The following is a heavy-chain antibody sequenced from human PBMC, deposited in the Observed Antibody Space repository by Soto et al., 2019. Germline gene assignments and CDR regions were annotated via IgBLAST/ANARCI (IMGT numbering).Heavy chain of an antibody. D-gene: IGHD3-16*01. Sequence: GGSLRLSCVASGFPFSSYAMSWVRQTPGKGLEWVSGIGGSGGRTYYADPVKGRFTISRDNSNNTLSLQMHILRVEDTAVYFCAKGGYYSLFDIWGQGTMVTVSS. CDR3: AKGGYYSLFDI. CDR2: IGGSGGRT. CDR1: GFPFSSYA. V-gene: IGHV3-23*01. J-gene: IGHJ3*02.